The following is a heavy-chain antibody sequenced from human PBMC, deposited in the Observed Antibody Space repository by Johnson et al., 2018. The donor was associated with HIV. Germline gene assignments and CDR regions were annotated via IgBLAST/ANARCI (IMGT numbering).Heavy chain of an antibody. V-gene: IGHV3-30*02. J-gene: IGHJ3*01. CDR3: AKDNVVGALTIWGNRAFDS. Sequence: QVQLVESGGGVVQPGGSLRLSCAASGFIFSSYGMHWVRQAPGKGLEWVAFIWYDGSRKYYADSVKGRFTISRVNSKNTLYLQMNSLRAEDTAVYYCAKDNVVGALTIWGNRAFDSWGQGTMVTVSS. CDR2: IWYDGSRK. CDR1: GFIFSSYG. D-gene: IGHD1-26*01.